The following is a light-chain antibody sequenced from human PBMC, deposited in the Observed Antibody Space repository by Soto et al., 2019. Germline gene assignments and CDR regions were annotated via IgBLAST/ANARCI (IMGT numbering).Light chain of an antibody. J-gene: IGLJ1*01. Sequence: QSVLTQPASVSGSPGQSITISCTGTSSDIGYYDYVSWYQHHSGKAPKLIIYEVNNRPLGVSNRFSGSKSVNTASLTISGLQAEDEADYYCSSHSSSSAYYVFGTGTKVTVL. CDR3: SSHSSSSAYYV. CDR2: EVN. V-gene: IGLV2-14*01. CDR1: SSDIGYYDY.